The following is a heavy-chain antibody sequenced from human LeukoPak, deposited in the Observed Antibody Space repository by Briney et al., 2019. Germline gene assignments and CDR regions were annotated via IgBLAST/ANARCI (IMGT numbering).Heavy chain of an antibody. CDR3: ARAYSTSPRNGFDI. Sequence: GASVKVSCKASGYTFTSYYIHWVRQAPGQGLEWTGIINPSGGSTSHAQKFQGRVTMTRDMSTSTVYMELSSLRSEDTAVYYCARAYSTSPRNGFDIWGQGTMVTVTS. J-gene: IGHJ3*02. CDR1: GYTFTSYY. CDR2: INPSGGST. D-gene: IGHD6-6*01. V-gene: IGHV1-46*01.